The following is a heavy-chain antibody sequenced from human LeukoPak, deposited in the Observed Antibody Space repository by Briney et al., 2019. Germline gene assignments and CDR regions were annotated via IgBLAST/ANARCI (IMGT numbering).Heavy chain of an antibody. J-gene: IGHJ4*02. Sequence: GGSLRLSCVGSEFMFDVLHWVRQAPGKGLEWVSGISWNSDLIGCADSVKGRFTISRDNDRNTVYLQMNGLRLEDMAFYYCTKSPSFTLGGGYLDSWGQGILVTVSS. D-gene: IGHD3-22*01. V-gene: IGHV3-9*03. CDR3: TKSPSFTLGGGYLDS. CDR1: EFMFDV. CDR2: ISWNSDLI.